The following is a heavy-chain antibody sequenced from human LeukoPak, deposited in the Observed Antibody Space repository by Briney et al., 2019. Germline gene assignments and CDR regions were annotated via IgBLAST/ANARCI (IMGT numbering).Heavy chain of an antibody. D-gene: IGHD2-15*01. Sequence: PGGSLRLSCAASGFTFSSYSMNWIRQPPGKGLEWIGEINHSGGTNYNPSLKSRVTISVDTSKNQFSLKLSSVTAADTALYYCAGSRYCSGGTCYATFDYWGQGTLVTVSS. CDR3: AGSRYCSGGTCYATFDY. CDR1: GFTFSSYS. V-gene: IGHV4-34*08. J-gene: IGHJ4*02. CDR2: INHSGGT.